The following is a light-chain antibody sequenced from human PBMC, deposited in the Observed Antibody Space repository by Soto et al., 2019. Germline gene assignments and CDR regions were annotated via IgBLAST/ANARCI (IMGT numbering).Light chain of an antibody. CDR1: QSVNAN. V-gene: IGKV3-15*01. CDR2: GAS. Sequence: EVVMTQSPATLSVSPGERATLSCRASQSVNANLAWYQQKPGQAPRLLIHGASNRATGIPARFSGSGFGTEFILTIRSLQSDDFAVCYCKQYNTWLWTFGQGTKVEI. J-gene: IGKJ1*01. CDR3: KQYNTWLWT.